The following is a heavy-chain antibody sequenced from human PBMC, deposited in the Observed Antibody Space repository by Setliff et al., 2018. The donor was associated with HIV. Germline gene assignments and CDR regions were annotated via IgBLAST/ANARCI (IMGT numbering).Heavy chain of an antibody. V-gene: IGHV4-39*01. CDR3: ARPALGIGGGSRFDI. CDR2: MHYGGFF. CDR1: GGSFRGSRYY. Sequence: SETLSLTCTVSGGSFRGSRYYWGWIRQPPGKGLEWIGNMHYGGFFWYSPSLKSRVTISVNTSKNQFSLKLSSVTAADTAVYYCARPALGIGGGSRFDIWGQGTRVTVSS. D-gene: IGHD3-10*01. J-gene: IGHJ4*02.